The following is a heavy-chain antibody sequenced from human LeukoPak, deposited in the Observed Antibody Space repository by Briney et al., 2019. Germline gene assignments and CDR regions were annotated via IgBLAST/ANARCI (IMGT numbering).Heavy chain of an antibody. CDR3: ARGASRGSLYWFFDL. CDR1: GGPIGKFY. D-gene: IGHD2-2*01. V-gene: IGHV4-59*01. J-gene: IGHJ2*01. CDR2: VDYTGTT. Sequence: PAEPLSLTCTVSGGPIGKFYWHWIRQPPGKRLEWIGYVDYTGTTNYNPSLQSRVTISVDTSMNRLSLNLRSISAADTAVYFCARGASRGSLYWFFDLWGRGTLLTVSS.